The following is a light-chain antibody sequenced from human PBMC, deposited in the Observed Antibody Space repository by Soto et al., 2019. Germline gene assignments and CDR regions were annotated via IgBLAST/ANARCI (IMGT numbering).Light chain of an antibody. J-gene: IGKJ1*01. CDR2: GAT. CDR3: QQYGNSPLST. V-gene: IGKV3-20*01. CDR1: QSVSSY. Sequence: EIVLTQSPGTLSLSPGERATLSCRASQSVSSYLAWYQQTRGQAPRLLIFGATSRATGVPDRFTGSGSGTDFTLTVSRLEPEDFAVYYCQQYGNSPLSTFGQGTKVEIK.